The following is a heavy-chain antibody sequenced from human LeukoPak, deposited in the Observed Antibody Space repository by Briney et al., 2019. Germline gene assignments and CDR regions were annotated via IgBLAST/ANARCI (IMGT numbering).Heavy chain of an antibody. D-gene: IGHD3-10*01. Sequence: PGESLRLSCAAPGLTFSSYEMNWARQAPGKELEWVPYISSSGSTIYYAHSVKGRFTISRDNAKNSLYMQINSLRADDTAVYYCARWATSFRESLPYDYWGQGPLVTVSS. CDR3: ARWATSFRESLPYDY. CDR1: GLTFSSYE. J-gene: IGHJ4*02. CDR2: ISSSGSTI. V-gene: IGHV3-48*03.